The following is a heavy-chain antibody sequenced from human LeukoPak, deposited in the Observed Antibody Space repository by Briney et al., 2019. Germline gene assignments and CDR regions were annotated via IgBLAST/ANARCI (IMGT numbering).Heavy chain of an antibody. CDR2: ISGSGGGT. J-gene: IGHJ3*02. D-gene: IGHD3-22*01. CDR3: AKDRDRITMIVVVIKGGYDAFDI. Sequence: PGGSLRLSCAASGFTFSGYAMSWVRQAPGEGLGWVSAISGSGGGTYCAERVKGGWTISRDNSKNTRYPKMNSLRAENTAVYYCAKDRDRITMIVVVIKGGYDAFDIWGQGTMVTVSS. V-gene: IGHV3-23*01. CDR1: GFTFSGYA.